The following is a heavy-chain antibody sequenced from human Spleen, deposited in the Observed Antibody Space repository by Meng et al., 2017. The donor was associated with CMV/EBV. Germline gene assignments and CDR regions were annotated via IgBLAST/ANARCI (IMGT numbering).Heavy chain of an antibody. J-gene: IGHJ1*01. Sequence: GESLKISCAASGFTFSSCSMNWVRQAPGKGLEWVSYISSSSSTIYYADSVKGRFTISRDNAKNTLYLQMNSLRDEDTAVYYCARGTYSSSWGYFQHWGQGTLVTVSS. CDR1: GFTFSSCS. D-gene: IGHD6-6*01. V-gene: IGHV3-48*02. CDR3: ARGTYSSSWGYFQH. CDR2: ISSSSSTI.